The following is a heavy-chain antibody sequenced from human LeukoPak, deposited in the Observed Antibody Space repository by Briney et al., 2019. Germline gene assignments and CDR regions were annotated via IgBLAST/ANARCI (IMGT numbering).Heavy chain of an antibody. CDR3: ARVKLSRSCSSTSCYRPPKYYFDY. CDR2: INHSGST. J-gene: IGHJ4*02. D-gene: IGHD2-2*02. Sequence: SETLSLTCAVYGGSFSGYYWSWIRQPPGKGPEWIGEINHSGSTNYNPSLKSRVTISVDTSKNQFSLKLSSVTAADTAVYYCARVKLSRSCSSTSCYRPPKYYFDYWGQGTLVTVSS. V-gene: IGHV4-34*01. CDR1: GGSFSGYY.